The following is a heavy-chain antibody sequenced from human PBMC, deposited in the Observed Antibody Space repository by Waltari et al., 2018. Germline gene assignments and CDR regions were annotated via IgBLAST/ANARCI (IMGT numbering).Heavy chain of an antibody. J-gene: IGHJ4*02. CDR2: ISYDGSNK. Sequence: KGVEWVAVISYDGSNKCYVECVKGRFTISRDKSKNMLYLQMNSLRAEDTAVYYCARGWMSWIQLWLHLDYWGQGTLVTI. CDR3: ARGWMSWIQLWLHLDY. V-gene: IGHV3-30*04. D-gene: IGHD5-18*01.